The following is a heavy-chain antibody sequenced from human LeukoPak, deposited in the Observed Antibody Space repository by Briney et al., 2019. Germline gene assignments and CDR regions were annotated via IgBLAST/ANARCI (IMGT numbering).Heavy chain of an antibody. D-gene: IGHD6-19*01. CDR3: AKQKETRQWLAPVGD. V-gene: IGHV3-23*01. CDR1: GFTFSTYD. Sequence: QPGGSLRLSCAASGFTFSTYDMAWVRQAPGKGLEGVSGISASGGSTYHAPSVHGRFTISRDKSKDILLLQMNSLRAEDTAVYYCAKQKETRQWLAPVGDWGQGTLVTVSS. CDR2: ISASGGST. J-gene: IGHJ4*02.